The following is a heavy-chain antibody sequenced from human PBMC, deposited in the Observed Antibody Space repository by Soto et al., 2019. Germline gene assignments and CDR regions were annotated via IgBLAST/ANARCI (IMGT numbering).Heavy chain of an antibody. CDR3: ARQAIDIVVVPAASTLDY. D-gene: IGHD2-2*01. V-gene: IGHV3-33*01. CDR1: GFTFSSYG. J-gene: IGHJ4*02. CDR2: IWYDGSNK. Sequence: QVQLVESGGGVVQPGRSLRLSCAASGFTFSSYGMHWVRQAPGKGLEWVAVIWYDGSNKYYADSVKGRFTISRDNSKNTLYLQMTSLRAEDTAVYYCARQAIDIVVVPAASTLDYWGQGTLVTVSS.